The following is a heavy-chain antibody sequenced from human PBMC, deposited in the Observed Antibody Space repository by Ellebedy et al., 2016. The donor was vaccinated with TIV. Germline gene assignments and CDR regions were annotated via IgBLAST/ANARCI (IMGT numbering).Heavy chain of an antibody. CDR2: IGGTGGTT. CDR3: AKSPSRKPGLVDY. V-gene: IGHV3-23*01. CDR1: GLTFSSHA. J-gene: IGHJ4*02. D-gene: IGHD1-14*01. Sequence: PGGSLRLSCAASGLTFSSHAMSWVRQAPGKGLEWVSTIGGTGGTTYYRESVKGRFTVSRDTSRNTLYLQMNSLRAEDTAVYYCAKSPSRKPGLVDYWGQGTLVTVSS.